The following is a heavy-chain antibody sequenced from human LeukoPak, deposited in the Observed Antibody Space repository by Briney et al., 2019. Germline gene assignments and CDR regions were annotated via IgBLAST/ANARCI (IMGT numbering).Heavy chain of an antibody. D-gene: IGHD2-15*01. V-gene: IGHV3-7*01. CDR1: GFTFSRYW. Sequence: GGSLRLSCAASGFTFSRYWMSWVRQAPGKGLEWVANIKQDGSEKYYVDSVKGRFTTSRDNAKNSLYLQMNSLRAEDTAVYYCARAPWWSSRAFDIWGQGTMVTVSS. J-gene: IGHJ3*02. CDR3: ARAPWWSSRAFDI. CDR2: IKQDGSEK.